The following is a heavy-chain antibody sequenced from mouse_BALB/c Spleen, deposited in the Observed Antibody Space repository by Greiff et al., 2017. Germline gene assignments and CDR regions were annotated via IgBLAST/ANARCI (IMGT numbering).Heavy chain of an antibody. J-gene: IGHJ1*01. D-gene: IGHD4-1*01. CDR1: GFTFSSYA. CDR2: ISSGGSYT. V-gene: IGHV5-9-4*01. Sequence: EVQLQQSGGGLVKPGGSLKLSCAASGFTFSSYAMSWVRQSPEKRLEWVAEISSGGSYTYYPDTVTGRFTISRDNAKNTLYLEMSSLRSEDTAMYYCARGTGTFDVWGAGTTVTVSS. CDR3: ARGTGTFDV.